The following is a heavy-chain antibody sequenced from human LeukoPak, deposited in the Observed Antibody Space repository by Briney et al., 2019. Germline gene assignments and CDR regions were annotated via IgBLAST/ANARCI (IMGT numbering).Heavy chain of an antibody. D-gene: IGHD1-1*01. J-gene: IGHJ5*02. CDR2: ISGSGGST. V-gene: IGHV3-23*01. CDR1: GFTFSSYA. CDR3: ASGRWNDGIAT. Sequence: GGSLRLSCAASGFTFSSYAMSWVRQAPGKGLEWVSAISGSGGSTYYADSVKGWFTISRDNSKNTLYLQMDSLRAEDTAVYYCASGRWNDGIATWGQGTLVTVSS.